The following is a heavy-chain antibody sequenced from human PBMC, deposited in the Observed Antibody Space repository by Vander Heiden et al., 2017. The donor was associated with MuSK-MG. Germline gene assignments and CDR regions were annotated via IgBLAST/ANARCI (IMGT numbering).Heavy chain of an antibody. Sequence: QVQLVQSGAAVKKPGASVKVSCKVSGYTFTSYAMHWVRQAPGRRREWMGWINAGNGNTKYSQKFQGRVTITRDTSASTAYMELSSLRSEDTAVYYCARDRLRDIVVVVAASGLYGMDVWGQGTTVTVSS. CDR2: INAGNGNT. CDR1: GYTFTSYA. J-gene: IGHJ6*02. D-gene: IGHD2-15*01. V-gene: IGHV1-3*01. CDR3: ARDRLRDIVVVVAASGLYGMDV.